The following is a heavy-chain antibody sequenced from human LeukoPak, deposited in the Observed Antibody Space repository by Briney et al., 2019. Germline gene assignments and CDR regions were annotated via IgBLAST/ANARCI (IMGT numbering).Heavy chain of an antibody. CDR2: IYHSGST. CDR3: ARLPGLDDWFDP. Sequence: PSETLSLTCAVSGYSISSGYYWGWIRQPPGKGLEWIGSIYHSGSTYYNPSLKSRVTISVDTSKNQFSLKLSSVTAADTAVYYCARLPGLDDWFDPWGQGTPVTVSS. J-gene: IGHJ5*02. V-gene: IGHV4-38-2*01. D-gene: IGHD3-10*01. CDR1: GYSISSGYY.